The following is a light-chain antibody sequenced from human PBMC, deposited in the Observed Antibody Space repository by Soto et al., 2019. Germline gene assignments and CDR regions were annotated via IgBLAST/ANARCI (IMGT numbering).Light chain of an antibody. Sequence: QSALTQPASVSGSPGQSITISCTGTSNDVGHDNYVSWYQQFPGKVPKLIFYDVSNRPSGVSNRFSGSKSGNTASLTISGLQADDEADYYCSSYTISGTYVFGTGTKLTVL. V-gene: IGLV2-14*03. CDR2: DVS. CDR1: SNDVGHDNY. CDR3: SSYTISGTYV. J-gene: IGLJ1*01.